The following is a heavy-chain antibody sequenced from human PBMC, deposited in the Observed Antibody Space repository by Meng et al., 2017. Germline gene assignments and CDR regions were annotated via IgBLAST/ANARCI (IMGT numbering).Heavy chain of an antibody. CDR2: ISWNSCSI. CDR3: AKGDTYYYGSGSYLGGH. Sequence: SLKISCAASGFTFDVYAMHWVRQAPGKGLEWVSGISWNSCSIGYAGSVKGRFTISRDNAKNFLYLQMNSLRAEDTALYYCAKGDTYYYGSGSYLGGHWGQGTMVTVSS. J-gene: IGHJ4*02. V-gene: IGHV3-9*01. D-gene: IGHD3-10*01. CDR1: GFTFDVYA.